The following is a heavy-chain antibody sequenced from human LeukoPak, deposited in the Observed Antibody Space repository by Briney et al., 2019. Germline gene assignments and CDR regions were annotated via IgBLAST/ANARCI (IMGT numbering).Heavy chain of an antibody. V-gene: IGHV4-59*08. J-gene: IGHJ3*02. CDR2: VFHSGTT. Sequence: SETLSLTCNVSGDSLTSRFWSWIRQTPGKGLEWIGYVFHSGTTNYSPSLKSRVTISLDTSKKQLYLRLASVTAADTAVYYCARRMVTVTDAFDIWGRGTMVSVSS. CDR1: GDSLTSRF. CDR3: ARRMVTVTDAFDI. D-gene: IGHD2-21*02.